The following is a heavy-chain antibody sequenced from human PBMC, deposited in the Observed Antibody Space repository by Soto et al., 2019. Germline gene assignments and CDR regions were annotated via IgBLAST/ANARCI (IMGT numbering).Heavy chain of an antibody. V-gene: IGHV2-70*11. CDR2: IDWDDDK. D-gene: IGHD5-12*01. J-gene: IGHJ5*02. CDR1: GFSLSTSGMC. CDR3: ARARWPEYSGEPGYDSLGWFDP. Sequence: SGPTLVNPTQTLTLTCTFSGFSLSTSGMCVSWIRQPPGKALEWLARIDWDDDKYYSTSLKTRLTISKDTSKNQVVLTMTNMDPVDTATYYCARARWPEYSGEPGYDSLGWFDPWGQGTLVTVSS.